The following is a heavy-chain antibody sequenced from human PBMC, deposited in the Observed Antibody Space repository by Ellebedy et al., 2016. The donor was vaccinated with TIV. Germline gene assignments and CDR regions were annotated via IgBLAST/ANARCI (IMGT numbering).Heavy chain of an antibody. J-gene: IGHJ4*02. V-gene: IGHV3-43*01. Sequence: GESLKISCVASGFNFESYTLHWVRQIPGKGPEWVGLISWDGRATYYADSVKGRFSISRDNLENRVYLELSALRREDSGLYYCARDGSNGWSEIPNYLDSWGQGALVTVSS. CDR1: GFNFESYT. D-gene: IGHD6-19*01. CDR2: ISWDGRAT. CDR3: ARDGSNGWSEIPNYLDS.